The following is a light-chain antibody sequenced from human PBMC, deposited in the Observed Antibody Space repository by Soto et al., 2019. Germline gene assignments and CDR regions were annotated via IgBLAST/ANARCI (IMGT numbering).Light chain of an antibody. J-gene: IGKJ4*01. CDR3: QQSYTTPPT. CDR1: QSIRRY. Sequence: DVQMTQSPSSLSASVGDRVTITCRASQSIRRYLNWYQQKPGKAPTLLIYFASNLQSGVPSRFSGSGSGTDFTLTISSLQPEDFATYYCQQSYTTPPTFGEGTRV. V-gene: IGKV1-39*01. CDR2: FAS.